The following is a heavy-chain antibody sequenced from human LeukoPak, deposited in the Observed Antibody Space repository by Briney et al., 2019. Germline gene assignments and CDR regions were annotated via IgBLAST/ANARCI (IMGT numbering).Heavy chain of an antibody. CDR3: ARDRSRYSYGFGNFDY. J-gene: IGHJ4*02. CDR1: GGSVSRDNYS. Sequence: SETLSLTCTVSGGSVSRDNYSWSWIRQPPGKGLEWIGYIYYSGSTNYNPSLKSRVTISVDTSKNQFSLKLSSVTAADTAVYYCARDRSRYSYGFGNFDYWGQGTLVTVSS. CDR2: IYYSGST. D-gene: IGHD5-18*01. V-gene: IGHV4-61*01.